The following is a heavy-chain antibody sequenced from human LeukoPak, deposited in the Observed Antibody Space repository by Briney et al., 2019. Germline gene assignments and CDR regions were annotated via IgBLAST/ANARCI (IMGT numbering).Heavy chain of an antibody. Sequence: PSETLSLTCAVSGYSISSGYYWGWIRQPPGKGLEWIGSIYHSGSTYYNPSLKSRVTISVDTSKNQFSLKLSSVTAADTAVYYCATSDRTHGVTLFDYWGQGTLVTASS. J-gene: IGHJ4*02. CDR2: IYHSGST. CDR1: GYSISSGYY. V-gene: IGHV4-38-2*01. D-gene: IGHD1-14*01. CDR3: ATSDRTHGVTLFDY.